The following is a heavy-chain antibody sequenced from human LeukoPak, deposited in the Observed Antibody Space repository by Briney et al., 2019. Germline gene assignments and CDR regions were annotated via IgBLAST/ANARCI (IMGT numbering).Heavy chain of an antibody. V-gene: IGHV3-33*01. CDR1: GFTFSTYG. CDR3: ARDPEQLWLMNYFDY. J-gene: IGHJ4*02. D-gene: IGHD5-18*01. CDR2: IWYDGSNK. Sequence: GGSLRLSCEASGFTFSTYGMHWVRQAPGKGLEWVAVIWYDGSNKNYADSVKGRFTISRDNSKNTLYLQMNSLRAEDTAVYYCARDPEQLWLMNYFDYWGQGTLVTVSS.